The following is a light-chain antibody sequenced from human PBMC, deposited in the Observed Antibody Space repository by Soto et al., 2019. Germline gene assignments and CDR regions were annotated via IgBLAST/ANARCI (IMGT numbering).Light chain of an antibody. Sequence: QSVLTQPAFVSGSPGQSITISRTGTSNDVGIYNLVSWYQQHPGKAPKLVIYEVFRRPSGVSDRFSGSKSGNTASLTISGLQAEDEADYYCCSYAGSNTYVFRTGTKVTVL. CDR3: CSYAGSNTYV. CDR2: EVF. CDR1: SNDVGIYNL. V-gene: IGLV2-23*02. J-gene: IGLJ1*01.